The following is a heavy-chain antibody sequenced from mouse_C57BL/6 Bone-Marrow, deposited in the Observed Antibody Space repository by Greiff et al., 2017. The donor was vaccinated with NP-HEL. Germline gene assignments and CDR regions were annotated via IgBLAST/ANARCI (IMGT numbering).Heavy chain of an antibody. V-gene: IGHV1-15*01. CDR1: GYTFTDYE. Sequence: LQESGAELVRPGASVTLSCKASGYTFTDYEMHWVKQTPVHGLEWIGAIDPETGGTAYNQKFKGKAILTADKSSSTAYMELRSLTSEDSAVYYCTLITTVVPDYAMDYWGQGTSVTVSS. D-gene: IGHD1-1*01. CDR3: TLITTVVPDYAMDY. CDR2: IDPETGGT. J-gene: IGHJ4*01.